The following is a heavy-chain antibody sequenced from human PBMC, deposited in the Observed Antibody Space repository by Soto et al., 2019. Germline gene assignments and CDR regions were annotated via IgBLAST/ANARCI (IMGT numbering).Heavy chain of an antibody. CDR3: ARHKGGGSYCFDY. Sequence: QLQLQESGPGLVKPSETLSLTCTVSGGSISSSSYYWGWIRQPPGKGLEWIGSIYYSGSTYYNPSLKSRVTISVDTSKNQFSLKLSSVTAADTAVYYCARHKGGGSYCFDYWGQGTLVTVSS. CDR2: IYYSGST. CDR1: GGSISSSSYY. V-gene: IGHV4-39*01. J-gene: IGHJ4*02. D-gene: IGHD1-26*01.